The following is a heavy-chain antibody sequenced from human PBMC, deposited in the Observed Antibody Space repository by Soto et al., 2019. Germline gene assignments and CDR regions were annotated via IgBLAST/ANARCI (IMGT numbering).Heavy chain of an antibody. CDR2: INPNSGGT. Sequence: ASVKVSCKASGYTFSDYYIHWVRQAPGQGLEWMGWINPNSGGTKYAPKFQGGVTMTRDTSITTAYMELSRPRSGDTAVYYCAREPATAKPEGVDFWGQGTLVTVSS. CDR1: GYTFSDYY. V-gene: IGHV1-2*02. CDR3: AREPATAKPEGVDF. J-gene: IGHJ4*02. D-gene: IGHD1-1*01.